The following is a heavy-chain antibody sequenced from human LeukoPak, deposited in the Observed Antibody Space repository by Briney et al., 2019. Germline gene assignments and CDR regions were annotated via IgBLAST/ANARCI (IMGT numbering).Heavy chain of an antibody. CDR1: GYSISSGYY. J-gene: IGHJ4*02. V-gene: IGHV4-38-2*02. CDR2: TYHSGST. D-gene: IGHD3-22*01. CDR3: ARVGAYYYDMYYFDY. Sequence: SETLSLTCTVSGYSISSGYYWGWIRQPPGKGLEWIGSTYHSGSTYYNPSLKSRVTISVDTSKNQFSLKLSSVTAADTAVYYCARVGAYYYDMYYFDYWGQGTLVTVSS.